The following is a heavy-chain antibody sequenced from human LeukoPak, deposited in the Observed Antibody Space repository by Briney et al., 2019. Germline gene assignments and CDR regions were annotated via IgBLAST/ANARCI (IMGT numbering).Heavy chain of an antibody. Sequence: SGGSLRLSCAASGFTFSSYGMSWVRQAPGKGLEWVSAISGSGGSTYYADSVKGRFTISRDNSKNTLYLQMNSLRAEDTAVYYCAKAAQRSYYYDSSGYFDYWGQGTLVTVSS. V-gene: IGHV3-23*01. J-gene: IGHJ4*02. CDR3: AKAAQRSYYYDSSGYFDY. D-gene: IGHD3-22*01. CDR1: GFTFSSYG. CDR2: ISGSGGST.